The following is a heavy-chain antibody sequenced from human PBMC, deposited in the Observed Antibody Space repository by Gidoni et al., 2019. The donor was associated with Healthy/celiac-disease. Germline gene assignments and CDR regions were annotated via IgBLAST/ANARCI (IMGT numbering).Heavy chain of an antibody. CDR2: ISAYNGNT. CDR1: GYTFTSYG. CDR3: AREAYDYVWGSFQNRGADAFDI. Sequence: QVQLVQSGAEVKKPGSSVKVSCKVSGYTFTSYGISWVRQAPGQGLEWMGWISAYNGNTNYAQKLQGRVTMTTDTSTSTAYMELRSLRSDDTAVYYCAREAYDYVWGSFQNRGADAFDIWGQGTMVTVSS. D-gene: IGHD3-16*01. J-gene: IGHJ3*02. V-gene: IGHV1-18*01.